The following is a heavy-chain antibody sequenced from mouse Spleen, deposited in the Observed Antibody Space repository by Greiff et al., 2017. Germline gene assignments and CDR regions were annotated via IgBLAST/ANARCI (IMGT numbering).Heavy chain of an antibody. CDR1: GFTFTDYY. CDR2: IRNKANGYTT. Sequence: DVMLVESGGGLVQPGGSLSLSCAASGFTFTDYYMSWVRQPPGKALEWLGFIRNKANGYTTEYSASVKGRFTISRDNSQSILYLQMNALRAEDSATYYCARIPPLLLRWYFDVWGAGTTVTVSS. CDR3: ARIPPLLLRWYFDV. J-gene: IGHJ1*01. D-gene: IGHD1-1*01. V-gene: IGHV7-3*01.